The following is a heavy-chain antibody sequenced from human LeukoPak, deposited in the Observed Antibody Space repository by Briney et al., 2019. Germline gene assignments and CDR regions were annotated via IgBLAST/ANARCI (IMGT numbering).Heavy chain of an antibody. CDR3: TRDLTMATNGPGDY. D-gene: IGHD5-24*01. J-gene: IGHJ4*02. V-gene: IGHV3-49*04. CDR1: GFTFGDYA. CDR2: IRSKAYGGTT. Sequence: GGSLRLSCTASGFTFGDYAMSWVRQAPGKGLEWVGFIRSKAYGGTTEYAASVKGRFTISRDDSKSIAYLQMNSLKTEDTAVYYCTRDLTMATNGPGDYWGQGTLVTVSS.